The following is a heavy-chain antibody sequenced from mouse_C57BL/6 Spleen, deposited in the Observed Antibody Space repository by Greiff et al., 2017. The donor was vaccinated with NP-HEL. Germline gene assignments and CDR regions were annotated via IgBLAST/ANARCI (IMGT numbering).Heavy chain of an antibody. J-gene: IGHJ4*01. Sequence: VKLVESGAELARPGASVKMSCKASGYTFTSYTMHWVKQRPGQGLEWIGYINPSSGYTKYNQKFKDKATLTADKSSSTAYMQLSSLTSKDYAVDDWARDYGSPYAMDYWGQGTSVTVSS. CDR3: ARDYGSPYAMDY. D-gene: IGHD1-1*01. CDR1: GYTFTSYT. CDR2: INPSSGYT. V-gene: IGHV1-4*01.